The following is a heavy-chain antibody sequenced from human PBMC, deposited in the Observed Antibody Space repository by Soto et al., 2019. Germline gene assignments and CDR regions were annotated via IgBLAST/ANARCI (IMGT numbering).Heavy chain of an antibody. CDR3: ARSRRYFNSMIYYYGMDV. CDR2: ISSSSSYT. J-gene: IGHJ6*02. Sequence: PGGSLRLSCAASGFTFSDYYMSWIRQAPGKGLEWVSYISSSSSYTNYADSVKGRFTISRDNAKNSLYLQMNSLRAEDTAVYYCARSRRYFNSMIYYYGMDVWRQGTTVTVSS. D-gene: IGHD3-9*01. CDR1: GFTFSDYY. V-gene: IGHV3-11*06.